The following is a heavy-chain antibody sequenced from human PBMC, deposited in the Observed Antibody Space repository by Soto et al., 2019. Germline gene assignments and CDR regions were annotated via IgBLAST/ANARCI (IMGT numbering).Heavy chain of an antibody. V-gene: IGHV1-18*01. CDR3: ARDYNILPYCSRSNCYDTEKRHLVNYFDY. CDR2: ISAHNGNT. J-gene: IGHJ4*02. Sequence: ASVKVSCKASGYTFTSYGISWVRQAPGQGLEWLGWISAHNGNTDYAQNLQDRVTMTTDTSTRTAYMELRSLRSDDTAVYYCARDYNILPYCSRSNCYDTEKRHLVNYFDYWGQGTLVTVSS. CDR1: GYTFTSYG. D-gene: IGHD2-2*01.